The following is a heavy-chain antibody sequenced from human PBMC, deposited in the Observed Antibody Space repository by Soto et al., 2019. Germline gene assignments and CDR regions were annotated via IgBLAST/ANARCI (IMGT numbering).Heavy chain of an antibody. CDR3: ARDAAARSEVSWFDP. D-gene: IGHD6-13*01. V-gene: IGHV1-69*01. J-gene: IGHJ5*02. CDR2: IIPIFGTA. Sequence: VKVSCKASGGTFSSYAISWVRQAPGQGLEWMGGIIPIFGTANYAQKFQGRVTITADESTSTAYMELSSLRSEDTAVYYCARDAAARSEVSWFDPWGQGTLVTVSS. CDR1: GGTFSSYA.